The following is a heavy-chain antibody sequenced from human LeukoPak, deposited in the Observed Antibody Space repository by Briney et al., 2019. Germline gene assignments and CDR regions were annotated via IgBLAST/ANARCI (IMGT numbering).Heavy chain of an antibody. J-gene: IGHJ4*02. V-gene: IGHV6-1*01. CDR3: ARTPAAEGVWVDY. CDR2: TYYRSKWYN. D-gene: IGHD6-13*01. Sequence: SQTLSPTCAISGDSVSSNSAAWNWIRQSPSRGLEWLGRTYYRSKWYNDYAVSVKSRITINPDTSKNQFSLQLDSVTPEDTAVYYCARTPAAEGVWVDYWGQGTLVTVSS. CDR1: GDSVSSNSAA.